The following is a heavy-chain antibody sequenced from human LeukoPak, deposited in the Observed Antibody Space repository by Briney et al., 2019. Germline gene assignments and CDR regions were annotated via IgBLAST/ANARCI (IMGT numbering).Heavy chain of an antibody. J-gene: IGHJ4*02. CDR2: IWYDGSNK. CDR3: ARERDYDSNGYYVFGY. Sequence: PGGSLRLSCAASGFNFSSFVMHWVRQAPGKGLEWVAVIWYDGSNKYYADSVKGRFTISRDNSKNTLYLQMNSLRAEDTAVYYCARERDYDSNGYYVFGYWGQGTLVTVSS. V-gene: IGHV3-33*01. CDR1: GFNFSSFV. D-gene: IGHD3-22*01.